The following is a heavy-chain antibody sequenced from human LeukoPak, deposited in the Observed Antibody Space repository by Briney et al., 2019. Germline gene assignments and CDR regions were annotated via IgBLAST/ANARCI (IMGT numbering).Heavy chain of an antibody. CDR1: GGSISSYY. CDR3: ARQGYADFSSRPFDY. D-gene: IGHD4-17*01. J-gene: IGHJ4*03. CDR2: IYYSGST. V-gene: IGHV4-59*01. Sequence: SETLSLTCTVSGGSISSYYWSWIRQPPGKGLEWIGYIYYSGSTNYNPSLKSRVTISVDTSKNQFSLKLSSVTAADTAVYYCARQGYADFSSRPFDYWGQGTLVTVS.